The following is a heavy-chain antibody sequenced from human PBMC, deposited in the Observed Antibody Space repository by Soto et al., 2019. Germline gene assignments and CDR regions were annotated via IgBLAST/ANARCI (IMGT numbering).Heavy chain of an antibody. D-gene: IGHD1-26*01. J-gene: IGHJ5*02. CDR1: GYTFTNNY. V-gene: IGHV1-46*01. Sequence: GASVKVSCKASGYTFTNNYVVWVRQAPGQGLEWMGIINPSGGNTIYAQKFQDRVTMTSDTSTSTIYIELSSLRSEDTAVYYCARASGSSYWFDPWGQGTLVTVSS. CDR2: INPSGGNT. CDR3: ARASGSSYWFDP.